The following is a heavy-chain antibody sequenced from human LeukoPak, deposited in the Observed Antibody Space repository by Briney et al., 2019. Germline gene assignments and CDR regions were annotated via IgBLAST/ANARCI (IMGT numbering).Heavy chain of an antibody. J-gene: IGHJ4*02. CDR3: ARQPYYYDSSGLDY. CDR2: ISSSGSTI. Sequence: GGSLRLSCAASGFTFSSYSMNWVRQAPGKGLEWVSYISSSGSTIYYADSVKGRFTISRDNAKNSLYLQMNSLRAEDTAVYYCARQPYYYDSSGLDYWGQGTLVTVSS. D-gene: IGHD3-22*01. CDR1: GFTFSSYS. V-gene: IGHV3-48*04.